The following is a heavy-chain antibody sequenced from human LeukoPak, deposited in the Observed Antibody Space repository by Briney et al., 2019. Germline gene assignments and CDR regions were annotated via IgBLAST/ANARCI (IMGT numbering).Heavy chain of an antibody. CDR2: VDGSGRRT. D-gene: IGHD6-13*01. CDR3: AKEYSRHPENWFDP. Sequence: QTGGSLRLSCAASGFTFSNYAMSWVRQTPGKGLEWVSAVDGSGRRTYYADSVKGRFTISRDNSKNTLYLQMNTLRVEDTAVYHCAKEYSRHPENWFDPWGQGTLVTVSS. V-gene: IGHV3-23*01. CDR1: GFTFSNYA. J-gene: IGHJ5*02.